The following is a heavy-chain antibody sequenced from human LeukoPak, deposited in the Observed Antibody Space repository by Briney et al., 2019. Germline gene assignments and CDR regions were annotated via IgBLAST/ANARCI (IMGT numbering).Heavy chain of an antibody. J-gene: IGHJ4*02. D-gene: IGHD6-19*01. V-gene: IGHV3-9*01. CDR3: ASNSGIAVAGAGGPSNFDY. CDR1: GFTFDDYA. Sequence: GRSLRLSCAASGFTFDDYAMHWVRQAPGKGLEWVSGISWNSGSIGYADSVKGRFTFSRDNAKNSLYLQMNSLRAEDTALYYCASNSGIAVAGAGGPSNFDYWGQGTLVTVSS. CDR2: ISWNSGSI.